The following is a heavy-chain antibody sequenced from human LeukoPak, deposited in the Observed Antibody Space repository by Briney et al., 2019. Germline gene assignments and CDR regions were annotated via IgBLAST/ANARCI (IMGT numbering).Heavy chain of an antibody. CDR2: ISFNGSNT. D-gene: IGHD6-19*01. CDR1: GFRFSTYG. CDR3: AKDPSGSYYFDY. J-gene: IGHJ4*02. V-gene: IGHV3-30*18. Sequence: PGGSLRLSCSASGFRFSTYGMHWLRQAPGKGLEWVAVISFNGSNTYYVDSVKGRFTISRDNSKNTVFLQMNGLRHEDTAVYYCAKDPSGSYYFDYWGQGALVTVSS.